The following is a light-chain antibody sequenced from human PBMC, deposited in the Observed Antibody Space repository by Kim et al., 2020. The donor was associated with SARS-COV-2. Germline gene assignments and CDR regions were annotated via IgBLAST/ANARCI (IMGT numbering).Light chain of an antibody. Sequence: DIQMTQSPSTLSASVGDRVSNTCRASQIIETYLAWYQQKPGKAPALLIYQASSLHIGVPSRFSGSGSGTEFTLTINSLQPDDFATYYCQHYIRFPYTFGQGTKLEI. CDR2: QAS. V-gene: IGKV1-5*01. CDR1: QIIETY. CDR3: QHYIRFPYT. J-gene: IGKJ2*01.